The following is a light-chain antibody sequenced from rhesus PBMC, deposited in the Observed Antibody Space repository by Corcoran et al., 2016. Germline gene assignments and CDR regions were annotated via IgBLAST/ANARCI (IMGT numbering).Light chain of an antibody. CDR2: AAS. CDR3: QHYYDNPLT. Sequence: DIQMTQSPSALSASVGDRVTISCRASQNIYSNLAWYQQKPGKAPKLLIYAASSLQTGIPSRFSGRGSVTDFILTISSLQPEDSAAYYCQHYYDNPLTFGGGTRVELK. CDR1: QNIYSN. J-gene: IGKJ4*01. V-gene: IGKV1S12*01.